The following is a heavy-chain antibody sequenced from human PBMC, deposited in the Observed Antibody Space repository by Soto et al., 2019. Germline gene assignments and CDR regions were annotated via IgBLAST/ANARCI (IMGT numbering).Heavy chain of an antibody. D-gene: IGHD4-17*01. CDR1: GFTFSIYT. CDR2: INDGGSYI. Sequence: GGSLRLSCAASGFTFSIYTMNWVRQAPGKGLEWIASINDGGSYIYYADSVKGRFTISRDNAKNSLYLQMNSLRAEDTAVYYCARAISNYGDYVGTPDYWGQGTLVTVSS. V-gene: IGHV3-21*01. J-gene: IGHJ4*02. CDR3: ARAISNYGDYVGTPDY.